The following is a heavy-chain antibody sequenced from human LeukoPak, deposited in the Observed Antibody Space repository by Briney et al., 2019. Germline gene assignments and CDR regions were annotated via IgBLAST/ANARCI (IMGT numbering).Heavy chain of an antibody. CDR3: ARLLRPHDPSGA. J-gene: IGHJ4*02. V-gene: IGHV1-2*02. D-gene: IGHD7-27*01. CDR2: INPNSGGT. Sequence: ASVKVSCKASGYTFTGYYMHWVRQAPGQGLEWMGWINPNSGGTNYAQKLQGRVTMTTDTSTSTAYMELRSLRSDDTAVYYCARLLRPHDPSGAWGQGTLVTVSS. CDR1: GYTFTGYY.